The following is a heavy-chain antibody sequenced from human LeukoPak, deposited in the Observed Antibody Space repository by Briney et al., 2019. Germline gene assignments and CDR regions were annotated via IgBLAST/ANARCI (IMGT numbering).Heavy chain of an antibody. CDR1: GFTFSDYY. D-gene: IGHD5-18*01. V-gene: IGHV3-11*05. J-gene: IGHJ4*02. Sequence: PGGSLRLSCAASGFTFSDYYMSWIRQAPGKGLEWVSDISSTSIYTNYADSVKGRFTISRDNAKNSLYLQMNSLRVEDTAVYYCAREAYRDTSVDYWGQGTLVTVSS. CDR2: ISSTSIYT. CDR3: AREAYRDTSVDY.